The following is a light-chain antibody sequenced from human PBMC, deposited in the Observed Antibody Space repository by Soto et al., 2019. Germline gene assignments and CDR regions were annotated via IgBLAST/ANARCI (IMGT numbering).Light chain of an antibody. CDR3: QQYSSNPWT. CDR2: DAS. CDR1: QTISSW. Sequence: DIQMTQSPSTLSASVGDRVTITCRPSQTISSWLAWYQQKPGRAPNLLIYDASSLESGVPSRFSGSGSGTEFTLTISSLQPDDFATYYGQQYSSNPWTFGQGTKVEIK. V-gene: IGKV1-5*01. J-gene: IGKJ1*01.